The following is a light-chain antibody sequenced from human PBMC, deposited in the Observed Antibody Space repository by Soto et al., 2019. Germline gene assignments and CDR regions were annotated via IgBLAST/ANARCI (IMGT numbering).Light chain of an antibody. J-gene: IGLJ2*01. CDR2: EGT. CDR3: CSYAAGGTFLV. CDR1: SSDVGNYNL. Sequence: QSALTQAASVSGSPGQSITISCTGTSSDVGNYNLVSWYQQHPGKAPKLIIYEGTKRPSGISNRFSGSTSGNTASLTISGLQAEDEADYHCCSYAAGGTFLVFGEGTKVTVL. V-gene: IGLV2-23*01.